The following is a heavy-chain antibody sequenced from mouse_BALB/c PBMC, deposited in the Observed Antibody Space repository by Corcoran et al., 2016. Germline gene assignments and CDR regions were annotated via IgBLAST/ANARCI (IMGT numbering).Heavy chain of an antibody. Sequence: EVQLQQSGPELVKPGASVKISCKASGYSFTGYYMHWVKQSHVKSLEWIGRINPYNGATSYNQNFKDKASLTVDKSSSTAYMELHSLTSEDSAVYYCAIYGNYFDYWGQGTTLTVSS. D-gene: IGHD2-1*01. V-gene: IGHV1-26*01. CDR1: GYSFTGYY. J-gene: IGHJ2*01. CDR2: INPYNGAT. CDR3: AIYGNYFDY.